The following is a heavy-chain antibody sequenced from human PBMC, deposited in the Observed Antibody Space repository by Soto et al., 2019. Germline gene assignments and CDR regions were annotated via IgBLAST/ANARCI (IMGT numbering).Heavy chain of an antibody. J-gene: IGHJ4*02. D-gene: IGHD5-18*01. V-gene: IGHV1-18*01. Sequence: QVQLVQSGAEVKKPGASVKVSCKASGYTFTSYAITWVRQAPGQGLEWMGWISAYNGNTKYAQKLQGRVTQTTDTSASTGYIELRSLRAYDAAVYYCARDTAMALPDAWGQGTLVTVSS. CDR1: GYTFTSYA. CDR2: ISAYNGNT. CDR3: ARDTAMALPDA.